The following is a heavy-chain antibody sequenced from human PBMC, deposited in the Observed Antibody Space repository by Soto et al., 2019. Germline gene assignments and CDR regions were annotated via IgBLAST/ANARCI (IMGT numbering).Heavy chain of an antibody. CDR3: AREKRSSSLYYYYGMDV. Sequence: PGGSLRLSCAASGFTFSSYGMHWVRQAPGKGLEWVAVIWYDGSNKYYADSVKGRFTISRDNSKNTLYLQMNSLRAEDTAVYYCAREKRSSSLYYYYGMDVWGQGTTVTVSS. V-gene: IGHV3-33*08. D-gene: IGHD6-6*01. CDR1: GFTFSSYG. J-gene: IGHJ6*02. CDR2: IWYDGSNK.